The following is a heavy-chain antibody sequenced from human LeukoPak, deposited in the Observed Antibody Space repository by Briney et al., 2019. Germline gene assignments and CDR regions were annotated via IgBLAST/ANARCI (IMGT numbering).Heavy chain of an antibody. D-gene: IGHD3-10*01. CDR1: GYTFTGYY. Sequence: ASVKVSCKASGYTFTGYYIHWVRQAPGRGLECVGWINPNSGGTNYAQKFQGRVTMTRDTSISTAYMELSRLRSDDTAVYYCARGGSGSYFSWLDPWGQGTLVTVSS. J-gene: IGHJ5*02. CDR3: ARGGSGSYFSWLDP. CDR2: INPNSGGT. V-gene: IGHV1-2*02.